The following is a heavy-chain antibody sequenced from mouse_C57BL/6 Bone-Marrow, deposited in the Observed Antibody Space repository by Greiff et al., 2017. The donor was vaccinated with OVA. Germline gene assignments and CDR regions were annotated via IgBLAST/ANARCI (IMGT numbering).Heavy chain of an antibody. V-gene: IGHV1-81*01. D-gene: IGHD2-5*01. CDR1: GYTFTSYG. CDR2: IYPRSGNT. CDR3: AIGTSYRLVVDV. J-gene: IGHJ1*03. Sequence: VQLQQSGAELARPGASVKLSCKASGYTFTSYGISWVKQRTGQGLEWIGEIYPRSGNTYYNEKFKGKATLTADKSSSTAYMELRSLTSEYSAVYFCAIGTSYRLVVDVWGTVTTVTVSS.